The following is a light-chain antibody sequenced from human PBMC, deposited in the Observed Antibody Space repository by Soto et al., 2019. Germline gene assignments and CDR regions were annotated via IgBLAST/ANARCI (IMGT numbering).Light chain of an antibody. CDR1: QSVSSSY. CDR2: GAS. Sequence: DIVMTQSPDSLAVSLGERATLSCRASQSVSSSYLAWYQQKPGQAPRLLIYGASSRATGIPDRFSGSGSGTDFTLTISRLEPEDFAVYYCQQYGSSPPTFGQGTKVEIK. CDR3: QQYGSSPPT. J-gene: IGKJ1*01. V-gene: IGKV3-20*01.